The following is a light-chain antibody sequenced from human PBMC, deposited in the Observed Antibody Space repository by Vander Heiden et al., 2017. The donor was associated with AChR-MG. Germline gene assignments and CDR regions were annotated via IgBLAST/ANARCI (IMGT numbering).Light chain of an antibody. CDR2: GTS. CDR1: QSVSTRH. CDR3: QQYGTSPVT. V-gene: IGKV3-20*01. J-gene: IGKJ3*01. Sequence: DIVLTPSPGTLFLSPGERATLSCRASQSVSTRHLAWYQQKPGQAPRLLSYGTSDRATGIPDRFSGSGSGTDFTLTISRLEPEDFAVYYCQQYGTSPVTFGPGTKVDI.